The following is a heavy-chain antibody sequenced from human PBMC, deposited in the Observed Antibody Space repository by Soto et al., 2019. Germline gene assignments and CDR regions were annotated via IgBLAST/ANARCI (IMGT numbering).Heavy chain of an antibody. CDR2: MNPNSGNT. CDR1: GYTFTSYD. V-gene: IGHV1-8*01. D-gene: IGHD2-15*01. Sequence: GASVKVSCKASGYTFTSYDINWVRQATGQGLEWMGWMNPNSGNTGYAQKFQGRVTMTRNTSISTAYMELSSLRSEDTAVYYCARGGCSGGSCYYYYGMDVWGQGTTVTVSS. J-gene: IGHJ6*02. CDR3: ARGGCSGGSCYYYYGMDV.